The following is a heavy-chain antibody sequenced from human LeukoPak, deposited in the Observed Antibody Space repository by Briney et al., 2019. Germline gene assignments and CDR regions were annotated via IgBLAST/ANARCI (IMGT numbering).Heavy chain of an antibody. CDR1: GGSISSGDYY. CDR2: IYYSGSI. Sequence: SETLSLTCTVSGGSISSGDYYWSWIRQPPGKGLEWIGYIYYSGSIYYNPSLKSRVTISVDTSKNQFSLKLSSVTAADTAVYYCARERDGYISFDYWGQGTLVTVSS. D-gene: IGHD5-24*01. CDR3: ARERDGYISFDY. J-gene: IGHJ4*02. V-gene: IGHV4-30-4*08.